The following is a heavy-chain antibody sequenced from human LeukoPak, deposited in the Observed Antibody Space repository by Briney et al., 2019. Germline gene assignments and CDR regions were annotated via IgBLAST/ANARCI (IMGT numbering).Heavy chain of an antibody. CDR1: GGSISSYY. CDR3: ARSLRYQLLRAWNWFDP. J-gene: IGHJ5*02. V-gene: IGHV4-4*07. D-gene: IGHD2-2*01. Sequence: PSETLSLTCTVSGGSISSYYWSWIRQPAGKGLEWIGRIYTSGSTNYNPSLKSRVTISVDTSKNQFSLKLSSVTAADTAVYYCARSLRYQLLRAWNWFDPWGQGTLVTVSS. CDR2: IYTSGST.